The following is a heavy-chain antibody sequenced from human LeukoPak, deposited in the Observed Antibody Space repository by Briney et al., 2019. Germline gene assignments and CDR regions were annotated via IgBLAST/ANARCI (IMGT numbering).Heavy chain of an antibody. CDR3: ECLFGYPY. J-gene: IGHJ4*02. CDR2: IYYSGST. Sequence: PSENLSLTCTVSGGSISSSSYYWGWIRQPPGKGLEWIGSIYYSGSTYYNPSLKSRVTISVDTSKNQFSLQLSSVTAADTAVYYCECLFGYPYWGQGTLVTVSS. CDR1: GGSISSSSYY. V-gene: IGHV4-39*01. D-gene: IGHD3-3*01.